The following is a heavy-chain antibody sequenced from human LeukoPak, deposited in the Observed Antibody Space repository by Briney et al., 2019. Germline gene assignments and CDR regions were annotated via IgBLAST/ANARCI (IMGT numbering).Heavy chain of an antibody. V-gene: IGHV3-23*01. CDR3: AKGISNRDWTLDS. J-gene: IGHJ4*02. Sequence: GGSLRLSCAASGFTFSSYGMHWVRQAPGKGLEWVSSISRSGSATYYPDSVRGRFTISRDNSQNTLYLQMNSLRADDTAIYYCAKGISNRDWTLDSWGQGTLVTVSS. CDR1: GFTFSSYG. CDR2: ISRSGSAT. D-gene: IGHD2-21*02.